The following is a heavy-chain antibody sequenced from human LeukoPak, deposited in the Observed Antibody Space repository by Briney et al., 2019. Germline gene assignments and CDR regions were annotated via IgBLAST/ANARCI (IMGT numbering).Heavy chain of an antibody. J-gene: IGHJ4*02. Sequence: GGSLRLSCAASGFTFSTYGMNWVRQAPGKGLEWVSAISGRDGNTYYADSVKGRFTISRDNSKNTLYLQMNSLRAEDTAVYYCAKVTYGSGTYGAFDSWGQGTLVTVSS. CDR2: ISGRDGNT. D-gene: IGHD3-10*01. CDR1: GFTFSTYG. CDR3: AKVTYGSGTYGAFDS. V-gene: IGHV3-23*01.